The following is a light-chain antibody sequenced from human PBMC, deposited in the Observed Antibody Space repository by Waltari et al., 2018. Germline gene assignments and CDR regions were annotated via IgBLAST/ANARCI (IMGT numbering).Light chain of an antibody. CDR3: QSYDSSLSGWV. V-gene: IGLV1-40*01. CDR2: GNN. Sequence: QSVLTQPPSVSGAPGQRVTISCTGSSSNIGAASDVHWYQQLPGTAPKLLIYGNNNRPSGVPDRVSASKSGTSAALAITGLQAEDEADYYGQSYDSSLSGWVFGGRTKLTVL. J-gene: IGLJ3*02. CDR1: SSNIGAASD.